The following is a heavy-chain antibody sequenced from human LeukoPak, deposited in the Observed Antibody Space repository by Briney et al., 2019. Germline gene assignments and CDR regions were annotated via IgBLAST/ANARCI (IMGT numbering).Heavy chain of an antibody. J-gene: IGHJ4*02. CDR1: GFTFSSYD. Sequence: GGSLRLSCAASGFTFSSYDMHWVRQATGKGLEWVSAIGTAGDTYYPGSVKGRFTISRDNAKNSLYLQMNSLRAEDTAVYYCARAGGGLGYSSSWYPDYFDYWGQGTLVTVSS. CDR2: IGTAGDT. V-gene: IGHV3-13*01. D-gene: IGHD6-13*01. CDR3: ARAGGGLGYSSSWYPDYFDY.